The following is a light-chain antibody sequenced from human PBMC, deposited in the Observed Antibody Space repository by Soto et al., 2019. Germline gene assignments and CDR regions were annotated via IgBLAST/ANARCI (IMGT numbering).Light chain of an antibody. Sequence: SGLTQPPSASGTPGQRVTISCSGSSSNIGGNTVNWYQQFPGTAPKLLISSNDQRPSGVPDRFSGSKSGTSASLAISGLQSEDEADYYCAAWDDSLYGWVFGGGTKVTVL. CDR1: SSNIGGNT. V-gene: IGLV1-44*01. CDR3: AAWDDSLYGWV. J-gene: IGLJ3*02. CDR2: SND.